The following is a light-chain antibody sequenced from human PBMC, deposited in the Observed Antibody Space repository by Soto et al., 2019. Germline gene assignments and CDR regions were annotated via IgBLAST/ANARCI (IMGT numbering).Light chain of an antibody. V-gene: IGKV3-11*01. Sequence: EIVLTQSPATLALSPGDRATLSCRASQSISSHLAWYQQQTGQAPRLLIYDASIRAPGIPTRFTGSVSGTEFTLAIISLEPEDFAVYYYQQWNNRQPDYTFGQGTRLEIK. CDR2: DAS. CDR1: QSISSH. CDR3: QQWNNRQPDYT. J-gene: IGKJ2*01.